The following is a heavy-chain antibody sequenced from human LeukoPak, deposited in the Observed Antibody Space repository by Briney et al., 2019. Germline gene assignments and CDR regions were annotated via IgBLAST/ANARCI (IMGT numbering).Heavy chain of an antibody. V-gene: IGHV3-23*01. CDR2: ISGSGGST. CDR1: GFTFSSYA. Sequence: GGSLRLSCAASGFTFSSYAMSWVRQAPGKGLEWVSAISGSGGSTYYADSVKGRFTISGDNSKNTLYLQMNSLRAEDTAVYYCAKDRPPYYYDSSGYYTGGVYWGQGTLVTVSS. CDR3: AKDRPPYYYDSSGYYTGGVY. D-gene: IGHD3-22*01. J-gene: IGHJ4*02.